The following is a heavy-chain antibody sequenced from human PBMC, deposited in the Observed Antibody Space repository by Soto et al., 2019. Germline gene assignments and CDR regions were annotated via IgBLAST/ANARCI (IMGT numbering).Heavy chain of an antibody. Sequence: QVQLVQSGAEVKKPGASVKVSCKASGYSFTGYYMHWVRQAPGQGLEWMGWINPNSGGTSYAQKFQGRVTMTRDTSISTAYMELSTLRSDDTAVYYCASRPKGVGATITTDAFDIWGQGTMVTVSS. D-gene: IGHD1-26*01. CDR3: ASRPKGVGATITTDAFDI. CDR1: GYSFTGYY. J-gene: IGHJ3*02. CDR2: INPNSGGT. V-gene: IGHV1-2*02.